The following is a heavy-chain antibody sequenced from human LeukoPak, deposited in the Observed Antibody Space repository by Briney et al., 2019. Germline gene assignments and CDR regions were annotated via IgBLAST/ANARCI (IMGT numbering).Heavy chain of an antibody. V-gene: IGHV1-2*02. CDR1: GYTFTGYY. CDR3: ARDTYDIGASDY. J-gene: IGHJ4*02. CDR2: INPNSGGT. Sequence: ASVKVSCKASGYTFTGYYIHWVRQAPGQGLEWMGWINPNSGGTNYAQKFQGRVTMTRDTSISTAYMDLSRLRSDDTAVYYCARDTYDIGASDYWGQGTLVTVSS. D-gene: IGHD3-22*01.